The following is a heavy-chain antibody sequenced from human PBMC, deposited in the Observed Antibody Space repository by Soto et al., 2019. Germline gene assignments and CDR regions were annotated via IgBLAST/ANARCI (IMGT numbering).Heavy chain of an antibody. CDR1: GGSISSGGFY. J-gene: IGHJ6*02. V-gene: IGHV4-31*11. Sequence: TLSLTCAVSGGSISSGGFYWSWIRQHPGKGLEWIGYINYSGSTYYNPSLKSRVTISMDTSKNQFSLKLTSVTAADTAVYYCARDPRGVASTFYYGLDFWGQGTTVTVSS. D-gene: IGHD3-3*01. CDR3: ARDPRGVASTFYYGLDF. CDR2: INYSGST.